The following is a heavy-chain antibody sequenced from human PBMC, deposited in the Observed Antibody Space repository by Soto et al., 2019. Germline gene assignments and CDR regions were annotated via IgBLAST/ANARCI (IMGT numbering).Heavy chain of an antibody. CDR1: GFTFSSYA. J-gene: IGHJ6*02. CDR3: ARGKMTTQLYYYYYGMDV. V-gene: IGHV3-30-3*01. Sequence: VQLVESGGGVVQPGRSLRLSCAASGFTFSSYAMHWVRQAPGKGLEWVAVISYDGSNKYYADSVKGRFTISRDNSKNTLYLQMNSLRAEDTAVYYCARGKMTTQLYYYYYGMDVWGQGTTVTVSS. CDR2: ISYDGSNK. D-gene: IGHD4-17*01.